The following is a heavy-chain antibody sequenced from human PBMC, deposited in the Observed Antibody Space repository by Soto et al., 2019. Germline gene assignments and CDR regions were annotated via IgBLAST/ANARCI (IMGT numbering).Heavy chain of an antibody. Sequence: QVQLVESGGGVVQPGRSLRLSCAASGFTFSSYGMHWVRQAPGKGLEWVAVISYDGSNKYYADSVKGRFTITRDNSKNTLYRQMNSLRAEDTAVYYCAKEEEGGYYDFWSGNIDYWGQGTLVTASS. CDR2: ISYDGSNK. D-gene: IGHD3-3*01. CDR1: GFTFSSYG. CDR3: AKEEEGGYYDFWSGNIDY. J-gene: IGHJ4*02. V-gene: IGHV3-30*18.